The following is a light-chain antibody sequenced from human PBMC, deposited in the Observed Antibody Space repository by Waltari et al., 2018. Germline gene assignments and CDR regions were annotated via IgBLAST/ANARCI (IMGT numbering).Light chain of an antibody. J-gene: IGKJ1*01. CDR3: QQYYTVSRT. V-gene: IGKV4-1*01. CDR1: ETILFNSNNINY. CDR2: WAS. Sequence: DIVMTQSPDSLAVPLGERSTINCKSSETILFNSNNINYLAWYQQKAGQPPKLLVYWASTRESGVPDRFSGSGSGTDFTLTISSLQAEDVAVYYCQQYYTVSRTFGQGTRVEIK.